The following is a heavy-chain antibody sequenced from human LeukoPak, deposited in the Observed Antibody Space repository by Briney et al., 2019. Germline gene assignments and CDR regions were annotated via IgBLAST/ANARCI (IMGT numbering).Heavy chain of an antibody. CDR3: ARGRWSSSGYQDY. CDR2: ISYDGSNK. D-gene: IGHD3-22*01. CDR1: GFTFSSYG. Sequence: QPGRSLRLSCAASGFTFSSYGMHWVRQAPGKGLEWVAVISYDGSNKYYADSVKGRFTISRDNSKNTLYLQMNSLRVEDTAMYYCARGRWSSSGYQDYWGRGTLVTVSS. V-gene: IGHV3-30*03. J-gene: IGHJ4*02.